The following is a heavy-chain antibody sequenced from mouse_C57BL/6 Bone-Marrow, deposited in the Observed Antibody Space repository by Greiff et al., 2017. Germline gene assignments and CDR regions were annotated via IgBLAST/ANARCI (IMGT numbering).Heavy chain of an antibody. D-gene: IGHD1-2*01. CDR3: ARERGYYGFFAY. CDR1: GYTFTSYW. V-gene: IGHV1-69*01. Sequence: QVQLQQPGAELVMPGASVKLSCKASGYTFTSYWMHWVKQRPGQGLEWIGEIDPSDSYTNYNQKFKGKATLTVDKSSSTAYMQLSSLTSEDSAVYYCARERGYYGFFAYWGQGTTLTVSS. J-gene: IGHJ2*01. CDR2: IDPSDSYT.